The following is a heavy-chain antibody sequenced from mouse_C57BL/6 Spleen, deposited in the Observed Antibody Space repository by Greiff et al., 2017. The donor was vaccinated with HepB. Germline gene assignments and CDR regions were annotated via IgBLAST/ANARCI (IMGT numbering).Heavy chain of an antibody. Sequence: QVQLQQSGPELVKPGASVKISCKASGYAFSSSWMNWVKQRPGKGLEWIGRIYPGDGDTNYNGKFKGKATLTADKSSSTAYMQLSSLTSEDSAVYFCAREGLTGWYFDVWGTGTTVTVSS. D-gene: IGHD2-13*01. CDR3: AREGLTGWYFDV. J-gene: IGHJ1*03. CDR2: IYPGDGDT. CDR1: GYAFSSSW. V-gene: IGHV1-82*01.